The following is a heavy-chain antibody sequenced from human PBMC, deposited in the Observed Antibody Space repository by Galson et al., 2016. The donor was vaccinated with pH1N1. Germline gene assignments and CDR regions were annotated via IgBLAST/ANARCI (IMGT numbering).Heavy chain of an antibody. D-gene: IGHD2-2*01. Sequence: SVKVSCKASGYTFTSNAMNWVRQAPGQGLEWMGWINTNTGNPTYAQGFTGRFVFSLDTSVSMAYLQISSLKAEDTAVYYWARYYCSSTSCYGGSYYYYGMDVLGQGTTVTVSS. CDR1: GYTFTSNA. CDR3: ARYYCSSTSCYGGSYYYYGMDV. J-gene: IGHJ6*02. CDR2: INTNTGNP. V-gene: IGHV7-4-1*04.